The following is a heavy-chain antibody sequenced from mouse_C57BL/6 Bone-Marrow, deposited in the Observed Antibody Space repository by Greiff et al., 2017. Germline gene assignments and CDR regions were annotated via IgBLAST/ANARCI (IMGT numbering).Heavy chain of an antibody. V-gene: IGHV1-26*01. D-gene: IGHD1-1*01. CDR1: GYTFTDYY. CDR2: INPNNGGT. J-gene: IGHJ2*01. CDR3: ARDYSGSSWYFDY. Sequence: EVQLQQSGPELVKPGASVKISCKASGYTFTDYYMNWVKQSHGKSLEWIGDINPNNGGTSYNQKLKGKATLTVDKSSSTAYMELRSLTSEDSAVYDCARDYSGSSWYFDYWGQGTILTVSS.